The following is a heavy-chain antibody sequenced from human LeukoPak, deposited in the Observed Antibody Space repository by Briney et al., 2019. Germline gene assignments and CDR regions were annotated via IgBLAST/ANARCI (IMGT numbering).Heavy chain of an antibody. CDR2: INHSGST. J-gene: IGHJ4*02. CDR3: ARRGRENYFDY. CDR1: GGSFSGYY. Sequence: SETLSLTCAAYGGSFSGYYWSWIRQPPGKGLEWIGEINHSGSTNYNPSLKSRVTISVDTSKNQFSLKLSSVTAADTAVYYCARRGRENYFDYWGQGTLVTVSS. V-gene: IGHV4-34*01.